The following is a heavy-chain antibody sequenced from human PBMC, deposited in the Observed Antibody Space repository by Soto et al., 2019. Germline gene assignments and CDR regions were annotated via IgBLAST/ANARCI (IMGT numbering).Heavy chain of an antibody. CDR3: ARGRRVVVPAALHVLRFLEWLFDY. V-gene: IGHV4-34*01. D-gene: IGHD3-3*01. CDR2: INHSGST. J-gene: IGHJ4*02. CDR1: GGSFSGYY. Sequence: QVQLQQWGAGLLKPSETLPLTCAVYGGSFSGYYWSWIRQPPGKGLEWIGEINHSGSTNYNPSLNSRVTISVDTSKNQFSLKLSSVTAADTAVYYCARGRRVVVPAALHVLRFLEWLFDYWGQGTLVTVSS.